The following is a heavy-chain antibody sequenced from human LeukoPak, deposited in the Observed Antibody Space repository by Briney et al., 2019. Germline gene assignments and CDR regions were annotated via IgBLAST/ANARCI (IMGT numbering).Heavy chain of an antibody. CDR3: AKGSYYDQIPESDY. Sequence: GRSLRLSCAASGFTFNTYAIHWARQAPGKGLEWVAFISWNADTTYYADSVKGRFTISRDDSKNTVYLQMNSLKAEDTALYYCAKGSYYDQIPESDYWGQGTLVTVSS. CDR2: ISWNADTT. D-gene: IGHD3-22*01. J-gene: IGHJ4*02. V-gene: IGHV3-30-3*01. CDR1: GFTFNTYA.